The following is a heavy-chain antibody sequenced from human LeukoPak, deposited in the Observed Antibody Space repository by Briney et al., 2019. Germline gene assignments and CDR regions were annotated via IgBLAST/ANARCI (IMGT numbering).Heavy chain of an antibody. V-gene: IGHV4-30-4*08. CDR1: GGSISSGDYY. J-gene: IGHJ4*02. D-gene: IGHD2-15*01. CDR3: ARVVAHGEDYFDY. Sequence: SQTLSLTCTVSGGSISSGDYYWSWIRQPPGKGLEWIGYIYYSGSTYYNPSLKSRVTISVDTSKNQFSLKLSSVTAADTAVYYCARVVAHGEDYFDYWGQGTLVTVSS. CDR2: IYYSGST.